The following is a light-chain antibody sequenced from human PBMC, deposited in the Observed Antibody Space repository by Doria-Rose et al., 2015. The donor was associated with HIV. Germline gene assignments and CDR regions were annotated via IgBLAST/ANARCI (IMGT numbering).Light chain of an antibody. CDR3: QQSHSTPLT. Sequence: DIQMTQSPSSLSASVGDRVTITCRASQSISSYLNWYQQKPGKAPKLLIYAASNLQSGVPSRFSGSGSGTDFTLIIISLQPEDFATYYCQQSHSTPLTFGGGTKVEIK. J-gene: IGKJ4*01. CDR1: QSISSY. V-gene: IGKV1-39*01. CDR2: AAS.